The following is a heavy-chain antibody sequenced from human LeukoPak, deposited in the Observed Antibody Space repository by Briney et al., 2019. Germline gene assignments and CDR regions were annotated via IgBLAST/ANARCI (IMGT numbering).Heavy chain of an antibody. CDR1: GFTFSSYE. Sequence: GGSLRLSCAASGFTFSSYEMHWVRQVAGKGLEWVSAVGIVGDTFYSGSVKGRFTISRENAENSLFLQMDSLRAGDTAVYYCAREGRGSSADAFDIWGQGTMVTVSS. CDR2: VGIVGDT. CDR3: AREGRGSSADAFDI. D-gene: IGHD3-16*01. V-gene: IGHV3-13*01. J-gene: IGHJ3*02.